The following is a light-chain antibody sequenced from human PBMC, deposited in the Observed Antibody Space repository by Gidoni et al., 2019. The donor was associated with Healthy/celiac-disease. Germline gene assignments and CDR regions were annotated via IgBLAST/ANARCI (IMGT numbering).Light chain of an antibody. CDR1: QSISSY. CDR2: AAS. V-gene: IGKV1-39*01. CDR3: QRRDT. J-gene: IGKJ5*01. Sequence: DIQMTQSPYSLSASVGDRVTITCRASQSISSYLNWYQQKPGKAPKLLIYAASSLQSGVPSRFSGSGSGTDFTLTISSLQPEDFATYYCQRRDTFGQGTRLEIK.